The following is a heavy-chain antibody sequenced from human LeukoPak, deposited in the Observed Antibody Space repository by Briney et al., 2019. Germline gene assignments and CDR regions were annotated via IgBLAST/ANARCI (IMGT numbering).Heavy chain of an antibody. V-gene: IGHV1-69*05. D-gene: IGHD6-13*01. CDR2: IIPIFGTA. CDR3: ARTAAGDY. J-gene: IGHJ4*02. CDR1: GGTFSSYA. Sequence: ASVKVSCKASGGTFSSYAISWVRQAPGQGLEWMGGIIPIFGTANYAQKLQGRVTMTTDTSTSTAYMELRSLRSDDTAVYYCARTAAGDYWGQGTLVTVSS.